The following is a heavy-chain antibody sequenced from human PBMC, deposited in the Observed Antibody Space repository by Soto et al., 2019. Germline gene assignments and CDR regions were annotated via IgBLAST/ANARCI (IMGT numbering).Heavy chain of an antibody. CDR2: INPNSGGT. CDR3: ATPRITIFGVVKRDPRAFDI. V-gene: IGHV1-2*02. J-gene: IGHJ3*02. CDR1: GYAFTGYY. D-gene: IGHD3-3*01. Sequence: ASVKVSCKASGYAFTGYYMHWVRQAPGQGLEWMGWINPNSGGTNYAQKFQGRVTMTRDTSISTAYMELSRLGSDDTAVYYCATPRITIFGVVKRDPRAFDIWGQGTMVTVSS.